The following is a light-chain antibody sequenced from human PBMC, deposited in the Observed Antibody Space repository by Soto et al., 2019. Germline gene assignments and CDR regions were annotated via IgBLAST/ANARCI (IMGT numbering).Light chain of an antibody. CDR3: QQYDKWPPWT. CDR1: QSVSSSY. Sequence: EIVLTQSPGTLSLSPGERATLSCRASQSVSSSYLAWYQQKPGQAPRLLIYGASTRATGLPARFSGSGSGTEFTLTISSLQSEDFAVYFCQQYDKWPPWTFGQGTKVEIK. J-gene: IGKJ1*01. CDR2: GAS. V-gene: IGKV3-15*01.